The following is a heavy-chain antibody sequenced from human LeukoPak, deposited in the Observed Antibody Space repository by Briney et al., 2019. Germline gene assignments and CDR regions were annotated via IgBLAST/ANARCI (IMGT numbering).Heavy chain of an antibody. CDR2: INPNSGGT. J-gene: IGHJ4*02. CDR1: GYTFTGYY. D-gene: IGHD1-1*01. Sequence: ASVKVSCTASGYTFTGYYMHWVRQAPGQGLEWMGWINPNSGGTNYAQKFQGRVTMTRDTSISTAYMELSRLRSDDTAVYYCARARIELEPTPFDYWGQGTLVTVSS. CDR3: ARARIELEPTPFDY. V-gene: IGHV1-2*02.